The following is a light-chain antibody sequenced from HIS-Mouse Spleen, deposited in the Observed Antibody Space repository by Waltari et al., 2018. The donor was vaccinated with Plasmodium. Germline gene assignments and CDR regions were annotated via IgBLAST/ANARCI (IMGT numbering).Light chain of an antibody. CDR1: SSDVGSYNL. Sequence: QSALTQPASVSGSPGQSITISCTGTSSDVGSYNLISWYHQHPGKAPKPMIYEGSKRPSGVSNRVSGSKSGNTASLTISGLQAEDEADYYCCSYAGSRVFGGGTKLTVL. J-gene: IGLJ2*01. CDR2: EGS. CDR3: CSYAGSRV. V-gene: IGLV2-23*01.